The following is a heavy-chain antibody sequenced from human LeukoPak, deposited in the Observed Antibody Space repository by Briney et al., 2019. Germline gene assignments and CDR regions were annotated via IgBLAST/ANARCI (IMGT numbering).Heavy chain of an antibody. Sequence: ASVKVSCKASGYTFTSYDINWVRQATGQGLEWMGWMNPNSGNTGYAQKFQGRVTITRNTSISTAYMELSSLRSEDTAVYYCARDGYDFWSGYSTTSYYYYYMDVWGKGTTVTVSS. CDR2: MNPNSGNT. CDR1: GYTFTSYD. V-gene: IGHV1-8*03. D-gene: IGHD3-3*01. J-gene: IGHJ6*03. CDR3: ARDGYDFWSGYSTTSYYYYYMDV.